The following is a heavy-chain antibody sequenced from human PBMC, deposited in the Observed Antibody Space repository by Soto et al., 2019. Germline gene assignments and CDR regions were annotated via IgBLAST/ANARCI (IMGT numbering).Heavy chain of an antibody. D-gene: IGHD3-22*01. CDR1: GGTFSSYA. Sequence: SVKVSCKASGGTFSSYAISWVRQAPGQGLEWMGGIIPIFGTANYAQKFQGRVTITADESTSTAYMELSSLRSEDTAVYYCARDLIEGYYDSSGYSPPAYYYYGMDVWGQ. CDR2: IIPIFGTA. V-gene: IGHV1-69*13. CDR3: ARDLIEGYYDSSGYSPPAYYYYGMDV. J-gene: IGHJ6*02.